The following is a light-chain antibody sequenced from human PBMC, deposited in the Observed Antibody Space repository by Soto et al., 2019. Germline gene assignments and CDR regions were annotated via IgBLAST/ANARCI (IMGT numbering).Light chain of an antibody. CDR3: QQYYSYPQT. J-gene: IGKJ1*01. V-gene: IGKV1-8*01. Sequence: IQMTQSPSSFSASTGDRVTITCRASQGISSYLAWYQQKPGKAPKLLIYAASTLQSGVPSRFSGSGSGTDFTLTISCLQSEEFATYYCQQYYSYPQTVGQGTKVDIK. CDR1: QGISSY. CDR2: AAS.